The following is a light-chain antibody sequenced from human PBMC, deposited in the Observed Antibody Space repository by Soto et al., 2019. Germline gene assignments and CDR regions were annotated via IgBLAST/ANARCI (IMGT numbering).Light chain of an antibody. V-gene: IGKV3-11*01. Sequence: EIVLTQSPGTLSWFPGERATLYCWASQSVSDFLAWYQQKPGQAPRLLIYDAAKRAPGIPARFSGSGSGTDFTLTISSLEPEDSAVYYCQQRSNWPIFTFGPGTKV. J-gene: IGKJ3*01. CDR3: QQRSNWPIFT. CDR1: QSVSDF. CDR2: DAA.